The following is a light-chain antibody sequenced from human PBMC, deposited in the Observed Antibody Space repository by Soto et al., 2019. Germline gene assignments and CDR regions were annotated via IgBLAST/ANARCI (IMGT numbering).Light chain of an antibody. CDR1: QSISSY. V-gene: IGKV1-39*01. CDR2: AAS. Sequence: DIQMTQSPSSLSASVGDRATITCRASQSISSYLNWYQQKPGKAPKLLIYAASSLQSGVPSRFSGSGSGTDFTLTISSQQPEDSATYYCQQSYSMPRAFGRGTKLEIK. CDR3: QQSYSMPRA. J-gene: IGKJ2*01.